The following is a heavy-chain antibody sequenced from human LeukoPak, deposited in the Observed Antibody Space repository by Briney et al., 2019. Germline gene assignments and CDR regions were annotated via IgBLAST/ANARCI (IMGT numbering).Heavy chain of an antibody. CDR1: GFTFSSYA. CDR2: IKQDGSEK. CDR3: AREAVHCSGGSCYSV. D-gene: IGHD2-15*01. J-gene: IGHJ4*02. Sequence: PGGSLRLSCAASGFTFSSYAMSWVRQAPGKGLEWVANIKQDGSEKYYVDSVKGRFTISRDNAKNSLYLRMNSLRAEDTAVYYCAREAVHCSGGSCYSVWGQGTLVTVSS. V-gene: IGHV3-7*01.